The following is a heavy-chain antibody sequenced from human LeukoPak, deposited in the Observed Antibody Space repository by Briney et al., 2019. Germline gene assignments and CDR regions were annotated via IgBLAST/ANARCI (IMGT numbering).Heavy chain of an antibody. CDR3: ARTKRGIVVVPAATPEYYFDY. V-gene: IGHV4-61*02. D-gene: IGHD2-2*01. J-gene: IGHJ4*02. Sequence: SETLSLTCTVSGGSISSGSYYWSWIRQPAGKGLEWIGRIYTSGSTNYNPSLKSRVTISVDTSKNQFSLKLSSVTAADTAVYYCARTKRGIVVVPAATPEYYFDYWGQGTLVTVSS. CDR1: GGSISSGSYY. CDR2: IYTSGST.